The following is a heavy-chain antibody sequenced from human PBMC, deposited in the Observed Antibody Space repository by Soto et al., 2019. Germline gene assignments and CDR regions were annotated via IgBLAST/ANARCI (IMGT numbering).Heavy chain of an antibody. CDR1: GGTFSSYA. D-gene: IGHD3-16*01. Sequence: QVQVVQSGAEVKKPGSSVKVSCKASGGTFSSYAISWVLQAPGQGLEWMGRIIPILGIANYAQKFQGRVSITADKSTSTAYMELSSLRSEDTAVYYCASSFLGDYYYYYYMDVWGKGTTVTVSS. J-gene: IGHJ6*03. CDR2: IIPILGIA. CDR3: ASSFLGDYYYYYYMDV. V-gene: IGHV1-69*02.